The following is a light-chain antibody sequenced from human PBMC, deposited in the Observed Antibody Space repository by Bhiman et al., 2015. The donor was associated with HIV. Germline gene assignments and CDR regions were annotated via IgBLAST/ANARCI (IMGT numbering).Light chain of an antibody. J-gene: IGLJ2*01. CDR3: QAWDRNSAV. CDR1: KLGDRY. Sequence: SYELTQPPSVSVSPGQTASITCSGDKLGDRYAHWYQQKPGQSPVLVIYQDNKRPSGIPERFSGTNSGNTATLTISGTQALDEADYYCQAWDRNSAVFGGGTKLTVL. V-gene: IGLV3-1*01. CDR2: QDN.